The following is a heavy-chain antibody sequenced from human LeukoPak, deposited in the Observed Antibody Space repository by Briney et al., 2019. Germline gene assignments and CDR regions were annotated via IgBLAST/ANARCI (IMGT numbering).Heavy chain of an antibody. J-gene: IGHJ4*02. Sequence: ASVKVPCKSSGEDLSNYLITWVRQAPGQGLEWMGWISAYNGNTNYAQKLQGRVTMTTDTSTSTAYMELRSLRSDDTAVYYCARDMEDCSSTSCYTTPCYWGQGTLVTVSS. CDR2: ISAYNGNT. CDR3: ARDMEDCSSTSCYTTPCY. V-gene: IGHV1-18*01. CDR1: GEDLSNYL. D-gene: IGHD2-2*02.